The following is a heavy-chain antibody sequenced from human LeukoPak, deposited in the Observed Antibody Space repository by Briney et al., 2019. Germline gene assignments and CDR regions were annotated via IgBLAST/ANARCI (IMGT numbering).Heavy chain of an antibody. V-gene: IGHV3-20*01. CDR3: ARHMREYQPGGGYYYHYMDV. D-gene: IGHD2-2*01. Sequence: PGGSLRLSCAASGYTFSSYAISWVRQAPGKGLEWVSGINWNGGSTGYADSVKGRFTISRDNAKNSLYLQMNSLRAEDTALYHCARHMREYQPGGGYYYHYMDVWGKGTTVTVSS. J-gene: IGHJ6*03. CDR2: INWNGGST. CDR1: GYTFSSYA.